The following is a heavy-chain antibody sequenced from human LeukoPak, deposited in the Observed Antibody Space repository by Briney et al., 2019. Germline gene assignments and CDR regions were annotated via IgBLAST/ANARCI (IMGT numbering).Heavy chain of an antibody. J-gene: IGHJ6*02. V-gene: IGHV4-59*08. CDR3: ASSLRYFDWTLRFGMDV. CDR2: IYYSGST. Sequence: SETLPLTCTVSGGSISSYYWSWIRQPPGKGLEWIGYIYYSGSTNYNPSLKSRVTISVDTSKNQFSLKLSSVTAADTAVYYCASSLRYFDWTLRFGMDVWGQGTTVTVSS. D-gene: IGHD3-9*01. CDR1: GGSISSYY.